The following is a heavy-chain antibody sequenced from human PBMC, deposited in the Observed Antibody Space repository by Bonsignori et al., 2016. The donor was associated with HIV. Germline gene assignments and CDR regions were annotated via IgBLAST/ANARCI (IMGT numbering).Heavy chain of an antibody. CDR2: IKQDGSEK. J-gene: IGHJ4*02. V-gene: IGHV3-7*01. CDR3: ASDEGMLRKVTTRESVRRVTKFDY. Sequence: WIRQPPGKGLEWVANIKQDGSEKFYVDSVKGRFTISRDNAKNSLYLEMNSLRAEDTAVYYCASDEGMLRKVTTRESVRRVTKFDYWGQGTLVTVSS. D-gene: IGHD4-17*01.